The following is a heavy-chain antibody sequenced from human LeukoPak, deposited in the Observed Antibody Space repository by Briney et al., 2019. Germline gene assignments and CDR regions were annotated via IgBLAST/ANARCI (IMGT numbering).Heavy chain of an antibody. CDR3: AREEYYYDSSGYFGY. J-gene: IGHJ4*02. D-gene: IGHD3-22*01. V-gene: IGHV1-69*13. Sequence: GASVKVSCKASGGTFSSYAISWVRQAPGQGLEWMGGIIPIFGTANYAQKFQGRVTITADESTSTAYMELSSLRSEDTAVYYCAREEYYYDSSGYFGYWGQGTLATVSS. CDR2: IIPIFGTA. CDR1: GGTFSSYA.